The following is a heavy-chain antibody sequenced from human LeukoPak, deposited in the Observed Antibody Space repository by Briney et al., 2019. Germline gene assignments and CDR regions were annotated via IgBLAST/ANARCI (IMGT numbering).Heavy chain of an antibody. V-gene: IGHV4-31*03. Sequence: SQTLSLTCTVSGGSISSGGYYWSWIRQHPGKGLEWIVYMYYSGSTYYNPSLKSRVTISVDTSKNQFSLKLSSVTAADTAVYYCARALGATMVRGVIGKLNWFDPWGQGTLVTVSS. CDR3: ARALGATMVRGVIGKLNWFDP. J-gene: IGHJ5*02. CDR1: GGSISSGGYY. D-gene: IGHD3-10*01. CDR2: MYYSGST.